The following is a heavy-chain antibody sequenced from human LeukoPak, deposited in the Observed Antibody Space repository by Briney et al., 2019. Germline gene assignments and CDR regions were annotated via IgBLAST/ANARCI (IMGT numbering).Heavy chain of an antibody. CDR3: ARRSQENRVTRAKNWFDP. V-gene: IGHV4-59*08. Sequence: SETLSLTCTVSGDSISSSYWGWLRHPPGQGLGWIGYVYYTGSTDYNPSLKSRVTISVDTSKNQFSLKLSSVTAADTAVYYCARRSQENRVTRAKNWFDPWGQGTQVTVSS. D-gene: IGHD4-17*01. CDR2: VYYTGST. CDR1: GDSISSSY. J-gene: IGHJ5*02.